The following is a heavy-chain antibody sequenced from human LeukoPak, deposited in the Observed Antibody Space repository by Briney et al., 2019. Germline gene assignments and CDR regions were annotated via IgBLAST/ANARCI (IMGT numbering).Heavy chain of an antibody. Sequence: QPGGSLRLSCAASGFTFSDHYMDWVRQAPGKGLEWVGRIGNKAHGYTTQYAASVKGRFTISRDDSKNSLYLQMNSLKTEDTAVYYCARVGVYNWNYYFDYWGQGTLATVFS. V-gene: IGHV3-72*01. CDR1: GFTFSDHY. CDR3: ARVGVYNWNYYFDY. J-gene: IGHJ4*02. D-gene: IGHD1-7*01. CDR2: IGNKAHGYTT.